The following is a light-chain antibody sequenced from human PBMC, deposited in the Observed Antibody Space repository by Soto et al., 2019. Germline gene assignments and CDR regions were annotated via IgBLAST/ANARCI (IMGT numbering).Light chain of an antibody. Sequence: QSALTQPASVSGSPGQSITISCTGTSSDVGGFNYVSWYQQHPGKAPKLMIYEVRNRPSGVSNRFSGSKSGNTASLTISGLQAEDEADYYCSSYASSTTRVLGGGTKLTVL. CDR1: SSDVGGFNY. CDR3: SSYASSTTRV. CDR2: EVR. V-gene: IGLV2-14*01. J-gene: IGLJ2*01.